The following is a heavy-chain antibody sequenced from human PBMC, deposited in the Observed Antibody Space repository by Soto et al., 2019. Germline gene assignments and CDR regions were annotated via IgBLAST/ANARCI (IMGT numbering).Heavy chain of an antibody. Sequence: QVQLVESGGGLVKPGGSLRLSCAASGFTFSDYYMRWIRQAPGKGLEWVSYISGSGSTIYYADSVKGRFTISRDNAKNSLHLQMNSLRAEDTAVYYCASGVAASHFYYYCMDVWGKGTTVTVSS. V-gene: IGHV3-11*01. CDR1: GFTFSDYY. D-gene: IGHD2-15*01. J-gene: IGHJ6*03. CDR2: ISGSGSTI. CDR3: ASGVAASHFYYYCMDV.